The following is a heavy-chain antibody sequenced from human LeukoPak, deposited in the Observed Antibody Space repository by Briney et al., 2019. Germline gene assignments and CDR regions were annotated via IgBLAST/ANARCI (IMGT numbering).Heavy chain of an antibody. D-gene: IGHD5-18*01. Sequence: SETLSLTCAVYGGSFSGYYWSWIRQPPGKGLEWIGEINHSGSTNYNPSLKSRVTISVDTSKNQFSLKLSSVTAADTAVYYCARHNVARGYSYGSRSAFDIWGQGTMVTVSS. CDR1: GGSFSGYY. CDR2: INHSGST. CDR3: ARHNVARGYSYGSRSAFDI. J-gene: IGHJ3*02. V-gene: IGHV4-34*01.